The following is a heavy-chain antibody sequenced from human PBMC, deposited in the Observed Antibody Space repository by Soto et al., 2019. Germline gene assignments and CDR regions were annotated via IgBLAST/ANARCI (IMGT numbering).Heavy chain of an antibody. Sequence: ESGGGVVQPGRSLRLSCVASELTFSTYTLHWVRQAPGKGLEWVALILDAGSDKIYADSVKGRFTISRDNSKSALYLQMNSLRTEDTAVYYCSAMNRSGYSFDLWGQGTLVTVSS. D-gene: IGHD3-22*01. CDR1: ELTFSTYT. CDR2: ILDAGSDK. CDR3: SAMNRSGYSFDL. J-gene: IGHJ4*02. V-gene: IGHV3-30*14.